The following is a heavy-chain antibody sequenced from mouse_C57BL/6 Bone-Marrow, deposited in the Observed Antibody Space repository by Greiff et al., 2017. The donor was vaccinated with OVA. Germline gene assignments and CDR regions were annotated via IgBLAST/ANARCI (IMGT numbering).Heavy chain of an antibody. V-gene: IGHV5-6*01. J-gene: IGHJ3*01. CDR1: GFTFSSYG. D-gene: IGHD2-2*01. Sequence: EVKLMESGGDLVKPGGSLKLSCAASGFTFSSYGMSWVRQTPEKRLEWVATISSGGSYTYYPDSVKGRFTISRDNAKNTLYLQMRSLKSEDTAMYYCARDKRWLRLRFAFWGQGTLVTVSA. CDR2: ISSGGSYT. CDR3: ARDKRWLRLRFAF.